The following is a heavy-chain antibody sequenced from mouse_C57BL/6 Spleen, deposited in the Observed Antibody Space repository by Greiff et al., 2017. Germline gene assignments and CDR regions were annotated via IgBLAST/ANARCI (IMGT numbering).Heavy chain of an antibody. CDR3: ARSASSLRPDY. J-gene: IGHJ2*01. CDR1: GYTFTSYW. Sequence: QVQLQQPGAELVRPGSSVKLSCKASGYTFTSYWMHWVKQRPIPGLEWIGNIDPSDSATHYNQKFKDKATLTVAKSSSTAYMQLSSLTSEDSAVYYCARSASSLRPDYWGQGTTLTVSS. CDR2: IDPSDSAT. V-gene: IGHV1-52*01.